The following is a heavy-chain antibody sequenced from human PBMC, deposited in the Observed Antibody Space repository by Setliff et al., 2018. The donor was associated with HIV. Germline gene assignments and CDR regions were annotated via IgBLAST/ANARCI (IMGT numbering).Heavy chain of an antibody. J-gene: IGHJ5*01. V-gene: IGHV4-39*01. CDR3: ARHRYRFGIDS. CDR2: IDYSGNT. CDR1: GGSFSSGNYY. D-gene: IGHD3-16*01. Sequence: SETLSLTCTVSGGSFSSGNYYWAWIRQPPGEGLEWIGGIDYSGNTYYNASLRSRAIISGDMSKNQFSLNLNSVTASETAVYYCARHRYRFGIDSWGQGALVTVSS.